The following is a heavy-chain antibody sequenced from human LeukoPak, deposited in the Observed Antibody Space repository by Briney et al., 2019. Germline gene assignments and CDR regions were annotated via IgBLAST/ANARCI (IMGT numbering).Heavy chain of an antibody. CDR1: GYSFTSYW. Sequence: LGESLKISCKGSGYSFTSYWIGWVRQMPGKGLEWMGIIYPGDSDTRYSPSFQGQVTISADKSISTAYLQWSSLKASDTAMYYCARRYYDFWSGYSSWFDPWGQGTLVTVSS. CDR3: ARRYYDFWSGYSSWFDP. V-gene: IGHV5-51*01. CDR2: IYPGDSDT. D-gene: IGHD3-3*01. J-gene: IGHJ5*02.